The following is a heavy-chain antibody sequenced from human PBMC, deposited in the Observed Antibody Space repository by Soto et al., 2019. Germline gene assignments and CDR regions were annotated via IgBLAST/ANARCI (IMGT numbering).Heavy chain of an antibody. J-gene: IGHJ6*02. CDR3: ARSRCPNGVCYTRSPALHV. CDR1: GGTFSSYA. D-gene: IGHD2-8*01. Sequence: QVQLVQSGAEVKKPGSSVKVSCKASGGTFSSYAISWVRQAPGQGLEWMGGIIPIFNTATYAQKFQGRVTITADDAASPAYMEVSSLRSEDTAVYYCARSRCPNGVCYTRSPALHVWGPGTTVTVAS. V-gene: IGHV1-69*01. CDR2: IIPIFNTA.